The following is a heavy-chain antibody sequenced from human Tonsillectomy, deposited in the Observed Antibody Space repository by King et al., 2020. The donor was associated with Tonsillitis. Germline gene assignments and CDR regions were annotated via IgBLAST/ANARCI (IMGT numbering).Heavy chain of an antibody. CDR3: AHSRAGNHYVLLWFGELNYWFDP. V-gene: IGHV2-5*01. J-gene: IGHJ5*02. CDR1: GFSLSTSGVG. Sequence: TLKESGPTLVKPTQTLTLTCTFSGFSLSTSGVGVGWIRQPPGKALEWLALIYWNDDKRYSPSLKSRLTITKDTSKNQVVLTMTNMDPVDTATYYCAHSRAGNHYVLLWFGELNYWFDPWGQGTLVTVSS. CDR2: IYWNDDK. D-gene: IGHD3-10*01.